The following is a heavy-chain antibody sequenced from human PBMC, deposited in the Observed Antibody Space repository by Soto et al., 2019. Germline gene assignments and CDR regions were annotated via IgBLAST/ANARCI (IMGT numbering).Heavy chain of an antibody. V-gene: IGHV3-21*01. CDR3: ARGKHVEGWGWHFDY. CDR2: ISSSSSYI. CDR1: GFTFSSYS. J-gene: IGHJ4*02. D-gene: IGHD3-16*01. Sequence: GGFLRLSCAASGFTFSSYSMNWVRQAPGKGLEWVSSISSSSSYIYYADSVKGRFTISRDNAKNSLYLQMNRLRAGDTAVYYCARGKHVEGWGWHFDYWGQGTLVTVSS.